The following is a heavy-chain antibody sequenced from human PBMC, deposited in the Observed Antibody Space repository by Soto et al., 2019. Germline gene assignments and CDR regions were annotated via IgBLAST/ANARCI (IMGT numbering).Heavy chain of an antibody. CDR1: GGSISSYY. J-gene: IGHJ2*01. V-gene: IGHV4-59*01. CDR3: ARDEGYSSSWSYWYFDL. D-gene: IGHD6-13*01. CDR2: IYYSGST. Sequence: QVQLQESGPGLVKPSETLSLTCTVSGGSISSYYWSWIRQPPGKGLEWIGYIYYSGSTNYHPSLKSRVTISVDTSKNQFSLKLSSVTAADTAVYYCARDEGYSSSWSYWYFDLWGRGTLVTVSS.